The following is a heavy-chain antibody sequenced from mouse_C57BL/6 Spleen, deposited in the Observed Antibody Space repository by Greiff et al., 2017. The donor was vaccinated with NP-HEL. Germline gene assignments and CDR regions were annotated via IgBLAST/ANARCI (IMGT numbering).Heavy chain of an antibody. D-gene: IGHD5-1-1*01. CDR2: ISSGGSYP. Sequence: EVQLVESGGDLVKPGGSLKLSCAASGFTFSSYGMSWVRQTPDKRLEWVATISSGGSYPYYPDSVKGRFTISRDNAKNSLYLQMSSRKSEDTAMYYCARHNTFFDYWGQGTTLTVSS. CDR1: GFTFSSYG. V-gene: IGHV5-6*01. J-gene: IGHJ2*01. CDR3: ARHNTFFDY.